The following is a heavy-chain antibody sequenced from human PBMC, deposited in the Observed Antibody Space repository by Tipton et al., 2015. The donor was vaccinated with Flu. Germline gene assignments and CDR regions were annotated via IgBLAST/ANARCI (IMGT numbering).Heavy chain of an antibody. CDR2: IKQDGSEK. Sequence: SLRLSCAASGFTFSSYWMSWVRQAPGKGLEWVANIKQDGSEKYYVDSVKGRFTISRDNAKNSLYLQMNSLRAEDTALYYCAKDGGEKWFGELLGVNYFDYWGQGTLVTVSS. CDR1: GFTFSSYW. J-gene: IGHJ4*02. CDR3: AKDGGEKWFGELLGVNYFDY. V-gene: IGHV3-7*03. D-gene: IGHD3-10*01.